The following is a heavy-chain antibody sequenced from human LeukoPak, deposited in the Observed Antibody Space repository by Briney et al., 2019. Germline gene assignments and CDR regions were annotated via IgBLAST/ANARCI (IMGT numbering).Heavy chain of an antibody. CDR1: GYTFTGHY. D-gene: IGHD1-26*01. CDR3: VRGGSTYGRGYFDY. J-gene: IGHJ4*02. V-gene: IGHV1-2*02. Sequence: GASVKVSCKASGYTFTGHYMHWVRQAPGQGLEWMGWINPNSGGTNYAQKFQGRVTMTRDTSISTAYMDLSRLRSDDTAVYYCVRGGSTYGRGYFDYWGQGTLVTVSS. CDR2: INPNSGGT.